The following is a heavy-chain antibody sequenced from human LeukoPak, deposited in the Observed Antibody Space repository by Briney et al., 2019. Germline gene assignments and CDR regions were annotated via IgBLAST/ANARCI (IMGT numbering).Heavy chain of an antibody. CDR2: ISGSGGST. J-gene: IGHJ4*02. Sequence: PGGSLRLSCAASGFTFSSYAMSWVRQAPGKGLEWVSGISGSGGSTYYADSVKGRFTISRDNSKKTLYLQMNSLRAEDTAVYYCAKDQGSSGWFVRDDYRGQGTLVTVSS. D-gene: IGHD6-19*01. CDR1: GFTFSSYA. CDR3: AKDQGSSGWFVRDDY. V-gene: IGHV3-23*01.